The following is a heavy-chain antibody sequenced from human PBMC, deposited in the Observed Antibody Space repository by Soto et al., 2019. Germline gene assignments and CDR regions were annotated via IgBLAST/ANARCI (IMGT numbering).Heavy chain of an antibody. J-gene: IGHJ4*02. CDR2: IYYSGST. CDR3: ARGGYCSGGNCYVFVY. CDR1: GGSISSYY. D-gene: IGHD2-15*01. Sequence: LSLTCTVSGGSISSYYWSWIRQPPGKGLEWIGYIYYSGSTNYNPSLKSRVTISVDTSKNQFSLKLSSVTAADTAVYYCARGGYCSGGNCYVFVYWGQGTLVTVSS. V-gene: IGHV4-59*01.